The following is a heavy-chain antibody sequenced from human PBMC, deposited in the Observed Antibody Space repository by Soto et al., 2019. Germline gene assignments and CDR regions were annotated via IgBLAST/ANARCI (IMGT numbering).Heavy chain of an antibody. CDR1: GLTFSRYG. CDR3: VKDTYYCESSGYYRFDY. V-gene: IGHV3-30*18. Sequence: QEQLVESGGGVVQPGRSLRLSCAASGLTFSRYGMHWVRQAPGKGLEWAAHISYDGSNKHYAESVKGRFTISRDSSKNTLYLQMNSLRAEDTAVYYCVKDTYYCESSGYYRFDYWGQGTLVAVSS. D-gene: IGHD3-22*01. CDR2: ISYDGSNK. J-gene: IGHJ4*02.